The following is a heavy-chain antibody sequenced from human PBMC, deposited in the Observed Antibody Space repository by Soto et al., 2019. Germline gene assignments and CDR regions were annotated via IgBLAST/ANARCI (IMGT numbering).Heavy chain of an antibody. V-gene: IGHV3-21*01. CDR2: ISSSSSYI. CDR3: ARDRSGTKSMANYYYYGMDV. D-gene: IGHD1-7*01. Sequence: EVQLVESGGGLVKPGGSLRLSCAASGFTFSSYSMNWVRQAPGKGLEWVSSISSSSSYIYYADSVKGRFTISRDNAKNSLYLQMNSLRAEDTAVYYCARDRSGTKSMANYYYYGMDVWGQGTTVTVSS. J-gene: IGHJ6*02. CDR1: GFTFSSYS.